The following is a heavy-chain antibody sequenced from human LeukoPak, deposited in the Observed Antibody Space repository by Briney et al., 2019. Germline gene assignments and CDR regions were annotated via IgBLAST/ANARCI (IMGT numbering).Heavy chain of an antibody. J-gene: IGHJ4*02. Sequence: SETLSLTCTVSGGSISSSSYYWSWIRQPPGKGLEWIGYMFYSGSTNYNPSLKSRVTISVDTSKNQFSLRLSSVTAADTAVYYCARAPGMGASIDYWGQGTLVTVSS. CDR1: GGSISSSSYY. CDR2: MFYSGST. V-gene: IGHV4-61*01. D-gene: IGHD5-18*01. CDR3: ARAPGMGASIDY.